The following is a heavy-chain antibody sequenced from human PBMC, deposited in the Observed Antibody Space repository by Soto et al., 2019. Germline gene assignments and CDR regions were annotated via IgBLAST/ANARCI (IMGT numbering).Heavy chain of an antibody. D-gene: IGHD1-20*01. J-gene: IGHJ4*02. CDR1: AYSRISYG. CDR2: ISAYNGNT. Sequence: GXSVMVSCRASAYSRISYGSIWVRHAPGQGLEWMGWISAYNGNTNYAQKLQGRVTMTTDTSTSTAYTELRSLRSDDTAVYYCATNVYHWNFDYCGQGTLVTVSS. V-gene: IGHV1-18*01. CDR3: ATNVYHWNFDY.